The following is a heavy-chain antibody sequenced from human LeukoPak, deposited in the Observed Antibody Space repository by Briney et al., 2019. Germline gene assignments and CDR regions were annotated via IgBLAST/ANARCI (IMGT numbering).Heavy chain of an antibody. CDR2: ISYDGSNK. J-gene: IGHJ4*02. D-gene: IGHD1-26*01. CDR3: AKDLYHSGPFDY. Sequence: GGSLRLSCAASGFTFSSYGMHWVRQAPGKGLEWVAVISYDGSNKYYADSVKDRFTISRDNSKNTLYLQMNSLRAEDTAVYYCAKDLYHSGPFDYWGQGTLVTVSS. V-gene: IGHV3-30*18. CDR1: GFTFSSYG.